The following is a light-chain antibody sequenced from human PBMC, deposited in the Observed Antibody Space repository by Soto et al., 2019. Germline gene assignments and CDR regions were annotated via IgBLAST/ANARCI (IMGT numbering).Light chain of an antibody. CDR1: QSVRSN. V-gene: IGKV3-15*01. J-gene: IGKJ4*01. Sequence: EIVMTQSPVTLSVSPGERATLSCRASQSVRSNLAWYQQKPGQAPSLLIYGAFTRATGIPTRFSGTGSGTEFTLTISSLQSEDFAVYHCQQYYNWPLTFGGGTKVDIK. CDR2: GAF. CDR3: QQYYNWPLT.